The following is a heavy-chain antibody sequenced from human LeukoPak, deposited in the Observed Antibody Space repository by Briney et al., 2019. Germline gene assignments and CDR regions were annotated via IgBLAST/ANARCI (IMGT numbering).Heavy chain of an antibody. J-gene: IGHJ6*02. D-gene: IGHD2-15*01. CDR1: GFTFSSYS. CDR3: ARDGVVVVAAAYDGLDV. Sequence: GGSLRLSCAASGFTFSSYSMNWVRQAPGKGLEWVSSISSSSSYIYYADSVKGRFTISRDNAKNSLYLQMNSPRAEDTAVYYCARDGVVVVAAAYDGLDVWGQGTTVTVSS. V-gene: IGHV3-21*01. CDR2: ISSSSSYI.